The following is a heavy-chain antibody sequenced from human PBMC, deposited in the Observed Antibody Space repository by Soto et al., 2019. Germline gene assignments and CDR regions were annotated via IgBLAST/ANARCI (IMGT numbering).Heavy chain of an antibody. Sequence: EVQLVESGGGLVQPGGSLRLSCVASGFTFSSEYMSWVRQAPGKGLEWVGNINQDGSEIYYLDSVKGRFTISRDNAKKSVFLQMNSLRAEDTAVYYCATIAAVRFDYRGQGSLVTVSS. D-gene: IGHD6-13*01. CDR2: INQDGSEI. V-gene: IGHV3-7*02. CDR1: GFTFSSEY. J-gene: IGHJ4*02. CDR3: ATIAAVRFDY.